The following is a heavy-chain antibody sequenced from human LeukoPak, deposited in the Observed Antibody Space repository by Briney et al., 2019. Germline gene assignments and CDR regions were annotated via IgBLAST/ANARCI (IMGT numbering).Heavy chain of an antibody. CDR3: ARLLLWFGELSHIDY. CDR1: GXSISSSSYY. J-gene: IGHJ4*02. D-gene: IGHD3-10*01. V-gene: IGHV4-39*01. CDR2: IYYSGST. Sequence: SETLSLTCTVSGXSISSSSYYWGWIRQPPGKGLEWIGSIYYSGSTYYNPSLKSRVTISVDTSKNQFSLKLSSVTAADTAVYYCARLLLWFGELSHIDYWGQGTLVTVSS.